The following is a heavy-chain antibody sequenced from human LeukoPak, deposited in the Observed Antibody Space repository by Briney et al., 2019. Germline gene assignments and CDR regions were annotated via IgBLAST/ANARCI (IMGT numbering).Heavy chain of an antibody. D-gene: IGHD1-1*01. CDR3: ATHVDATRGYYFES. J-gene: IGHJ4*02. Sequence: SETLSLTCAVYGGSFSGYYWSWIRQPPGKGLEWIGTVYYSGSTNYNPSLKSRVTISVDTSKNQFSLKLSSATAADTAIYYCATHVDATRGYYFESWGQGTLVTVSS. CDR1: GGSFSGYY. V-gene: IGHV4-34*01. CDR2: VYYSGST.